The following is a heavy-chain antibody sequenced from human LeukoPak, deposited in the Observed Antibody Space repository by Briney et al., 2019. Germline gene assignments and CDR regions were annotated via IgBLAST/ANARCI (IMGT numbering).Heavy chain of an antibody. CDR3: ARRSATVVTPEERDAFDI. D-gene: IGHD4-23*01. CDR1: GYSFTSYW. CDR2: IYLGDSDT. Sequence: GESLKISCKGSGYSFTSYWIGWVRQMPGKGLEWMGIIYLGDSDTRYSTSFQGQVTFSADKSISTAYLRWSSLKASDTAMYYCARRSATVVTPEERDAFDIWGQGTMVTVPS. V-gene: IGHV5-51*01. J-gene: IGHJ3*02.